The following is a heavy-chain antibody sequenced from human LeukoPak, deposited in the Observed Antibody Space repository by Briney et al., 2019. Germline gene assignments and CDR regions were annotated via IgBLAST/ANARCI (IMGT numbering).Heavy chain of an antibody. V-gene: IGHV1-69*01. J-gene: IGHJ4*02. Sequence: ASVKVSCKASGGTFSSYAISWVRQAPGQGLEWMGGIIPIFGTANYAQKFQGRVTITADESTSTAYMKLSSLRSEDTAVYYCARGLFSGYGFGYWGQGTLVTVSS. CDR1: GGTFSSYA. CDR2: IIPIFGTA. CDR3: ARGLFSGYGFGY. D-gene: IGHD5-12*01.